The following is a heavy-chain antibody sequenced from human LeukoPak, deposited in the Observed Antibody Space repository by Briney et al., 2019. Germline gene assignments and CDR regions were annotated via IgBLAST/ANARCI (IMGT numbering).Heavy chain of an antibody. Sequence: QPRGSLRLSCSASGFIFSTYSMNWVRQAPGKGLEWLSYISSARSTTYYADSVKGRFTISRDNAKSSLYLQINSLRDEDTAVYYCARVSTDWSLDYWGQGTLVTVSS. J-gene: IGHJ4*02. CDR3: ARVSTDWSLDY. V-gene: IGHV3-48*02. D-gene: IGHD6-19*01. CDR2: ISSARSTT. CDR1: GFIFSTYS.